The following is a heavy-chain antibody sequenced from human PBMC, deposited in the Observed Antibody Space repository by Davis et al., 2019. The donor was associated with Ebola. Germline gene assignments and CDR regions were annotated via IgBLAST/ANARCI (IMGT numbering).Heavy chain of an antibody. CDR3: ARGGWWLRSRGSFDY. CDR1: GGSFSGHY. J-gene: IGHJ4*02. V-gene: IGHV4-34*01. CDR2: INHSGST. D-gene: IGHD5-12*01. Sequence: SQTLSLTCAVYGGSFSGHYWTWIRQPPGKGLEWIGEINHSGSTNYDPSLKSRVTISVDTSKSQFSLKVSSVTAADTAVYYCARGGWWLRSRGSFDYWGQGTLVTVSS.